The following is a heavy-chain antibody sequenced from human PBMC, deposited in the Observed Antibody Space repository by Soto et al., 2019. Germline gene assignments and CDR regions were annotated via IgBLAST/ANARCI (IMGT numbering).Heavy chain of an antibody. CDR2: IKKDGSGK. Sequence: EVQLVESGGGLVQPGGSLRLSCAASGFTFSYYGLSWVRQAPGKGLEWVANIKKDGSGKYYVDSVKGRFTISRDNATNSMYLQMSSLRDGDTAVYFCVRGRTGMDVWGQGTTVTVSS. CDR3: VRGRTGMDV. CDR1: GFTFSYYG. J-gene: IGHJ6*02. V-gene: IGHV3-7*05.